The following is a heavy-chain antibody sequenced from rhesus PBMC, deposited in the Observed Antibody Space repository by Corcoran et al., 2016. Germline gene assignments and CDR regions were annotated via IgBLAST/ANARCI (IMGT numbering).Heavy chain of an antibody. CDR2: IYGRGGRT. J-gene: IGHJ4*01. CDR3: TSGGWSPYYFDY. CDR1: GASISSNY. V-gene: IGHV4S2*01. D-gene: IGHD6-37*01. Sequence: QVQLQESGPGLVKPSETLPLTCAVSGASISSNYWSWIRQAPGKGLELIGRIYGRGGRTDYNPSLKSRVTISIDTSKNQFSLKLSSVTAADTAVYYCTSGGWSPYYFDYWGQGVLVTVSS.